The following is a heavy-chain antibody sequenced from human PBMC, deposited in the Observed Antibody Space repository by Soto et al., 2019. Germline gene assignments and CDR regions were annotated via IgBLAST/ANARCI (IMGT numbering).Heavy chain of an antibody. CDR1: GFSLSTSGMC. J-gene: IGHJ3*02. D-gene: IGHD5-18*01. CDR2: IDWDDDK. V-gene: IGHV2-70*01. CDR3: ARILTHHTAMATGAFDI. Sequence: SGPTLVNPTQTLTLTCTFSGFSLSTSGMCVSWIRQPPGKALEWLALIDWDDDKYYSTSLKTRLTISKDTSKNQVVLTMTNMDPVDTATYYCARILTHHTAMATGAFDIWGQGTMVTVSS.